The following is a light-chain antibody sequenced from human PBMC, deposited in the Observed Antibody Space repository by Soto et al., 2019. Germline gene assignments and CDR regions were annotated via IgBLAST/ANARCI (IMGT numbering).Light chain of an antibody. CDR3: QSYDGSLSGSYV. Sequence: QSVLTQPPSVSGAPGQRVTISCTGSSSNIGAGYDVHWYQQLPGTAPKLLIYGNSNRPSGVPDRFSGSKSGTSASLAITGLQAEDEADYYCQSYDGSLSGSYVFGTGTMLTVL. CDR2: GNS. CDR1: SSNIGAGYD. J-gene: IGLJ1*01. V-gene: IGLV1-40*01.